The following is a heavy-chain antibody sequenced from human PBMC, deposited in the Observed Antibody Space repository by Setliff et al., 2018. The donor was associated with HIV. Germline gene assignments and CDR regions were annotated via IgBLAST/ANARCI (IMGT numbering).Heavy chain of an antibody. CDR3: ARARGGNSEWSY. D-gene: IGHD2-15*01. V-gene: IGHV3-74*03. J-gene: IGHJ4*02. Sequence: GGSLRLSCAATGFTFSSYVLHWVRQVPGKGLVWVSRINSDGSSTTYADFVKGRFTISRDNAKNTLYLQMNSLRAEDTAVYSCARARGGNSEWSYWGQGTLVTVSS. CDR1: GFTFSSYV. CDR2: INSDGSST.